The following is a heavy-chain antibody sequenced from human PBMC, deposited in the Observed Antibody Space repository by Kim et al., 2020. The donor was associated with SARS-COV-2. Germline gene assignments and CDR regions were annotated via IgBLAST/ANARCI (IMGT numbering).Heavy chain of an antibody. CDR1: GFTFSSYA. CDR3: AKRGADYGDYVVDY. D-gene: IGHD4-17*01. V-gene: IGHV3-23*01. J-gene: IGHJ4*02. Sequence: GGSLRLSCAASGFTFSSYAMSWVRQAPGKGLEWVSAISGSGGSTYYADSVKGRFTISRDNSKNTLYLQMNSLRAEDTAVYYSAKRGADYGDYVVDYWGQGTLVPSPQ. CDR2: ISGSGGST.